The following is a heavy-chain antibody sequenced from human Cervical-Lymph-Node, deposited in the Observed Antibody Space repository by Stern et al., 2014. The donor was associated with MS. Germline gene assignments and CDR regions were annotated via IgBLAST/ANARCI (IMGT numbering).Heavy chain of an antibody. CDR2: IHDSGST. J-gene: IGHJ5*02. D-gene: IGHD1-26*01. V-gene: IGHV4-61*02. CDR1: GGSISSSGYY. CDR3: ATTRWDLFTWNWFDP. Sequence: VQLEESGPGLVKPSQTLSLTCTVSGGSISSSGYYWSWIRQPADKGLEWIGRIHDSGSTYYNPSLKSRVTISMDTAKHQFSLNMPSVTAADTAVYYCATTRWDLFTWNWFDPWGQGTLVTVSS.